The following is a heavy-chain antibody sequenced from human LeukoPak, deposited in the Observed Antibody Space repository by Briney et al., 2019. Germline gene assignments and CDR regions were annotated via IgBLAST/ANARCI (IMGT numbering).Heavy chain of an antibody. V-gene: IGHV3-7*01. CDR1: GFTFSSYW. CDR2: IKQDGSEK. D-gene: IGHD3-3*01. CDR3: AREEITYYYFWSGYYTGTPFDY. Sequence: GGSLRLSCAASGFTFSSYWVSWVRHAPGQGLEWVSNIKQDGSEKYYVDSVKGRFTISRDNAKNSLYLQMNSLRAEDTAVYYCAREEITYYYFWSGYYTGTPFDYWGQGTLVTVSS. J-gene: IGHJ4*02.